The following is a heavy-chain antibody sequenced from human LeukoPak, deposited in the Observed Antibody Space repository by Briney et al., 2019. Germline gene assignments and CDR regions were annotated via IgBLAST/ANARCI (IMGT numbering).Heavy chain of an antibody. D-gene: IGHD2-21*02. Sequence: EASVKVSCKASGYSFSDYAIQWVRQAPGQRLEWMGWINAGNGKTKYSQNFQGRGTITRDRSASTAYMELSSLRSEDTSIYYCARGRWTATEATYYLDYWGQEPWSPSPQ. J-gene: IGHJ4*01. CDR2: INAGNGKT. CDR1: GYSFSDYA. V-gene: IGHV1-3*01. CDR3: ARGRWTATEATYYLDY.